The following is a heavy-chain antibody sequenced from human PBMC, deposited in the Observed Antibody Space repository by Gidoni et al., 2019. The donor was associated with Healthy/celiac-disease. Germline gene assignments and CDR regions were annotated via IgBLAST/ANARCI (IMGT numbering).Heavy chain of an antibody. J-gene: IGHJ4*02. Sequence: EVQLLESGGGLVQPGGSLRLSCAASGFTFSSYAMRWVRQAPGKGLGWVSAISGSGGSTYYADSVKGRFTISRDNSKNTLYLQMNSLRAEDTAVYYCAKVEIAAAGPEGFDYWGQGTLVTVSS. CDR1: GFTFSSYA. CDR3: AKVEIAAAGPEGFDY. D-gene: IGHD6-13*01. V-gene: IGHV3-23*01. CDR2: ISGSGGST.